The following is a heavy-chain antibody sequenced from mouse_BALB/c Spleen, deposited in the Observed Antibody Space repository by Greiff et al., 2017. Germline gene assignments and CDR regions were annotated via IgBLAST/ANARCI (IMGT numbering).Heavy chain of an antibody. CDR3: ARRGYYGPYYYAMDY. J-gene: IGHJ4*01. CDR1: GYTFTAYA. Sequence: VQLQQSGAELVRPGVSVKISCKGSGYTFTAYAMHWVKQSHAKSLEWIGVISTYYGDASYNQKFKGKATMTVDKSSSTAYMELARLTSEDTAVYYCARRGYYGPYYYAMDYWGQGTSVTVSS. D-gene: IGHD2-1*01. V-gene: IGHV1-67*01. CDR2: ISTYYGDA.